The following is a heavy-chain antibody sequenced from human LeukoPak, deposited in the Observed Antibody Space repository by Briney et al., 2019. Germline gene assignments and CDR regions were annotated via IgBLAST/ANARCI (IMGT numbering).Heavy chain of an antibody. CDR1: GGSISRYY. CDR2: IYYSGST. Sequence: SETLSLTCTVSGGSISRYYWIWIRQPPGKGLEWMGYIYYSGSTNYNPSLKSRVTISVDTSKYQFSLKLSSVTAADTAVYYCARLSYSSSYFDYWGQGTLVTVSS. J-gene: IGHJ4*02. V-gene: IGHV4-59*08. CDR3: ARLSYSSSYFDY. D-gene: IGHD6-6*01.